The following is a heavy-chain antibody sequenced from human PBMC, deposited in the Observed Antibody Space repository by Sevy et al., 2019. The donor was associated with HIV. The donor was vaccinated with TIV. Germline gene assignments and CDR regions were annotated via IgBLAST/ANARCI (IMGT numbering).Heavy chain of an antibody. CDR3: ARDQSTVLGY. CDR2: ISSSSTI. CDR1: GFTFSSYS. Sequence: GGSLRLSCAASGFTFSSYSMNWVRQAPGKGLEWVSYISSSSTIYYADSVKGRFTISRDNAKNSLYLQMNSLRDEDTAVYYCARDQSTVLGYWGQGTLVTVSS. V-gene: IGHV3-48*02. J-gene: IGHJ4*02. D-gene: IGHD4-4*01.